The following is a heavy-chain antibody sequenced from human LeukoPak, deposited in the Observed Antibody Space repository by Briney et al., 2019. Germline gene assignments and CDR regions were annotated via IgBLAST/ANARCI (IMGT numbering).Heavy chain of an antibody. Sequence: GGSLRLSCAASGFTFSSCGMHWVRQAPGKGLEWVAVIWYDGSNKYYADSVKGRFTISRDNSKNTLYLQMNSLRAEDTAVYYCARGTAYYYDSSGEYYFDYWGQGTLVTVSS. CDR2: IWYDGSNK. CDR1: GFTFSSCG. D-gene: IGHD3-22*01. J-gene: IGHJ4*02. CDR3: ARGTAYYYDSSGEYYFDY. V-gene: IGHV3-33*01.